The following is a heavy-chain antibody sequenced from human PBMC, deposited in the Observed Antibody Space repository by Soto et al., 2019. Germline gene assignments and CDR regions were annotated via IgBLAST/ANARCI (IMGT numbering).Heavy chain of an antibody. CDR3: ARGEYSRTPNWFDP. J-gene: IGHJ5*02. Sequence: HPRGSLRLSCAASGFTFSSYWMHWVRQAPGKGLVWVSRINSDGSSTSYADSVKGRFTISRDNAKNTLYLQMNSLRAEDTAVYYCARGEYSRTPNWFDPWGQGTLVTVSS. D-gene: IGHD6-6*01. V-gene: IGHV3-74*01. CDR1: GFTFSSYW. CDR2: INSDGSST.